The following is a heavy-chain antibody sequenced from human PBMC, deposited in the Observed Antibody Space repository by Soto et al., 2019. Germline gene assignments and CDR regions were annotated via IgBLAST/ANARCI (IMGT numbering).Heavy chain of an antibody. D-gene: IGHD3-16*02. CDR2: IHPHSGAT. J-gene: IGHJ5*02. Sequence: QVQLVQSGAEVKKHGSSVKVSCEATGYTFTGNYLHWVRQAPGQGLEWMGWIHPHSGATKYAQKFQGWVTMTRDTSISTAYLDLSSPRSNDTAVYYCVREAVRPTYRWFENWGQGTLVTVSS. V-gene: IGHV1-2*04. CDR3: VREAVRPTYRWFEN. CDR1: GYTFTGNY.